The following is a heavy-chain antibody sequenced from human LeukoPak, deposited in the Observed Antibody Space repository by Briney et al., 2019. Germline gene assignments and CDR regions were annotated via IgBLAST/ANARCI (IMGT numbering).Heavy chain of an antibody. CDR1: GYTFTSYG. CDR2: ISAYNGNT. V-gene: IGHV1-18*01. CDR3: ARDPHIVVVPAAIRGWFDP. Sequence: ASVKASCKASGYTFTSYGISWVRQAPGQGLEWMGWISAYNGNTIYAQRLQGRVTMTTDTSTSTAYMELRSLRSDDTAVYYCARDPHIVVVPAAIRGWFDPWGQGTLVTVSS. D-gene: IGHD2-2*02. J-gene: IGHJ5*02.